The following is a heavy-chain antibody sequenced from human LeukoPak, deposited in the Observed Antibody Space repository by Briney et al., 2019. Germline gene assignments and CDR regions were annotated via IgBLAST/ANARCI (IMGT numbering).Heavy chain of an antibody. V-gene: IGHV3-53*01. Sequence: AGGSLRLSCAASGFTVSSNCMSWVRQAPGKGLEWVSVIYSGGSTYYADSVKGRFTISRDNSKNTLYLQMNSLRAEDTAVYYCARGRRIAAAGAYYFDYWGQGTLVTVSS. CDR2: IYSGGST. J-gene: IGHJ4*02. D-gene: IGHD6-13*01. CDR3: ARGRRIAAAGAYYFDY. CDR1: GFTVSSNC.